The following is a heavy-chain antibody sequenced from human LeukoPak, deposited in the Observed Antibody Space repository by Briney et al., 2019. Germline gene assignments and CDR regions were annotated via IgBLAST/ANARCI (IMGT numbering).Heavy chain of an antibody. D-gene: IGHD3-22*01. CDR1: GGSFSGYY. Sequence: SETLSLTCAVYGGSFSGYYWSWIRQPPGKGLEWIGQINHSGSTNYSPSLKSRVTISVDTSKNQFSLKLSSVTAADTAVYYCAREDLVVLSYWSQGTLVTVSS. CDR3: AREDLVVLSY. J-gene: IGHJ4*02. CDR2: INHSGST. V-gene: IGHV4-34*01.